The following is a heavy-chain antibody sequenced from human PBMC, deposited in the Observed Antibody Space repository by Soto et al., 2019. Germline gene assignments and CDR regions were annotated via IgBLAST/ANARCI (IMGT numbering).Heavy chain of an antibody. D-gene: IGHD3-10*01. CDR2: IKPDGSEK. J-gene: IGHJ4*02. V-gene: IGHV3-7*01. CDR3: ARGWFGESVDY. CDR1: GFIFSGYW. Sequence: PGGSLRLSCAASGFIFSGYWMSWVRQAPGKGLEWVGNIKPDGSEKYYVDSVKGRFTISRDNAKDSLYLQMNSLRAEDTAVYFCARGWFGESVDYWGQGTLVTVSS.